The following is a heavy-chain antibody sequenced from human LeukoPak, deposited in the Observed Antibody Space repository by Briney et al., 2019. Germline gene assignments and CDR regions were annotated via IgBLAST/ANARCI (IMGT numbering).Heavy chain of an antibody. D-gene: IGHD3-22*01. CDR1: GYFISSGYY. Sequence: SETLSLTCTVSGYFISSGYYWGWIRQPPGKGLQWIGSIHHSGSTYYNPSLKSRVTISVDTSKNQFSLKLSSVTAADTAVYYCARDPIRSHYYDSSGYSRGWGQGTLVTVSS. CDR3: ARDPIRSHYYDSSGYSRG. CDR2: IHHSGST. V-gene: IGHV4-38-2*02. J-gene: IGHJ4*02.